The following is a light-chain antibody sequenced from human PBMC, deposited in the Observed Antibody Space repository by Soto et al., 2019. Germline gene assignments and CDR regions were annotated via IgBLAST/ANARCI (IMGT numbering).Light chain of an antibody. J-gene: IGLJ2*01. V-gene: IGLV2-23*02. CDR3: CSYAGSSTPGV. Sequence: QSALTQPASVSGSPGQSITISCTGTSSDVGSYNLVSWYQQHPGKAPKLMIYEVSKRPSGVSNRFSGSKSGNTASLTISGLQAEYEADYYCCSYAGSSTPGVFGGGTKLTVL. CDR1: SSDVGSYNL. CDR2: EVS.